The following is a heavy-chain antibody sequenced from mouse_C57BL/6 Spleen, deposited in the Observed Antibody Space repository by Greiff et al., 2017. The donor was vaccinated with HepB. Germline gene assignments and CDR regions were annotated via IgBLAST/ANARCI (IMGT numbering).Heavy chain of an antibody. J-gene: IGHJ1*03. CDR2: IYPRSGNT. Sequence: VKLQQSGAELARPGASVKPSCKASGYTFTSYGISWVKQRTGQGLEWIGEIYPRSGNTYYNEKFKGKATLTADKSSSTAYMELRSLTSEDSAVYFCARPIITTVVAHWYFDVWGTGTTVTVSS. CDR1: GYTFTSYG. CDR3: ARPIITTVVAHWYFDV. V-gene: IGHV1-81*01. D-gene: IGHD1-1*01.